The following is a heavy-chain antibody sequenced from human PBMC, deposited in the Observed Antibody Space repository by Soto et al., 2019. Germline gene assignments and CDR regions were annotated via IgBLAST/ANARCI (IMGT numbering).Heavy chain of an antibody. V-gene: IGHV4-34*01. D-gene: IGHD6-19*01. Sequence: TLSLTCAVYGGSFSGYYWSWIRQPPGKGLEWIGEINHSGSTNYNPSLKSRVTISVDTSKNQFSLKLRSGTAAATAVYYCASAISIAVASWGQGTLVTVSS. CDR2: INHSGST. CDR3: ASAISIAVAS. J-gene: IGHJ5*02. CDR1: GGSFSGYY.